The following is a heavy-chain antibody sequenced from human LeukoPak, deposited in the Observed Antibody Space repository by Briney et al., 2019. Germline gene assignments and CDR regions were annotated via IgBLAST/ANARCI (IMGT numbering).Heavy chain of an antibody. J-gene: IGHJ5*02. Sequence: PGGSLRLSCAASGFTFSSYGMHWARQAPGKGLEWVAFIRYDGSNKYYADSVKGRFTISRDNSKNTLYLQMNSLRAEDTAVYYCAKDLKGGWFDPWGQGTLVTVSS. V-gene: IGHV3-30*02. D-gene: IGHD2-15*01. CDR3: AKDLKGGWFDP. CDR1: GFTFSSYG. CDR2: IRYDGSNK.